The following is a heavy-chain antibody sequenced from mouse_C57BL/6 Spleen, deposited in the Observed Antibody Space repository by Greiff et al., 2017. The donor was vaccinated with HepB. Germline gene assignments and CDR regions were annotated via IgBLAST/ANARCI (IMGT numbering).Heavy chain of an antibody. CDR2: LSDGGSYT. D-gene: IGHD1-1*01. J-gene: IGHJ2*01. CDR1: GFSFRSYA. CDR3: ARDIHYGRSSFYFDH. Sequence: EVQLVESGGGLVKPGGSLKLSCAACGFSFRSYAMSGVRQTPEKRLEWVAPLSDGGSYTYYPDNVKGRFTISRDNAKNNLYLQMRQLKSEDTALYYCARDIHYGRSSFYFDHWGHGTPPSVSS. V-gene: IGHV5-4*01.